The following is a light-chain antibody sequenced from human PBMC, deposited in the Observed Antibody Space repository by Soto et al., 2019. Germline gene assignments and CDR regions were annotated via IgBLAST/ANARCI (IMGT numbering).Light chain of an antibody. CDR2: GAS. Sequence: EIVLTQSPGTLSLSPGERATLSCRASQSVSSNLAWYQQKPGQAPRLLIYGASTRATGIPARFSGSGSWTEFTLTISSLQSEDFAVYYCQQYNNWPRTFGQGTKVDNK. V-gene: IGKV3-15*01. CDR1: QSVSSN. J-gene: IGKJ1*01. CDR3: QQYNNWPRT.